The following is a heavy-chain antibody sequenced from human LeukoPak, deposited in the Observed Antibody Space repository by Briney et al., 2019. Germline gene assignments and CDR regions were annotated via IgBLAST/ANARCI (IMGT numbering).Heavy chain of an antibody. J-gene: IGHJ5*01. CDR1: GGSISNYY. CDR2: IYHSGST. Sequence: PSETLSLTCIVSGGSISNYYWSWIRQPPGKGLEWIANIYHSGSTYYNPSLKSRATVSVDTPKNQFSLKLSSVTAADTAVYYCARVDTSIVLTFDPWGQGTLVTVSS. V-gene: IGHV4-59*08. CDR3: ARVDTSIVLTFDP. D-gene: IGHD1-26*01.